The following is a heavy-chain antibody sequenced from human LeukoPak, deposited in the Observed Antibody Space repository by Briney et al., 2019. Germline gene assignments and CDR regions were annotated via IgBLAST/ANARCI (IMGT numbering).Heavy chain of an antibody. CDR2: VSVYNANT. CDR3: ARVDVVITSFDY. V-gene: IGHV1-18*01. J-gene: IGHJ4*02. CDR1: GYRFISYG. D-gene: IGHD3-22*01. Sequence: ASVKVSCKASGYRFISYGISWGRRAPGQGLEWMGWVSVYNANTNYAQKLPGRVTMTTDTSTSTAYMELSRLRSDDTAVYYCARVDVVITSFDYWGQGTLVTVSS.